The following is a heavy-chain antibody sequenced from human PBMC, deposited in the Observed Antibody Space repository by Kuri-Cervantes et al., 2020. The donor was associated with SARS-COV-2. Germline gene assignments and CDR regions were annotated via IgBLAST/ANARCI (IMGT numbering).Heavy chain of an antibody. CDR2: IYWDDDK. V-gene: IGHV2-5*05. Sequence: SGPTLVNPTQTLTLTCTLSGFSLSTSGVSVGWIRQPPGKVLGWLALIYWDDDKRYGPSLKSRLTVTKDNSKNQLVLTMTNMDPVDTATYYCAHTGAGYLFDYWGQGTLVTVSS. CDR3: AHTGAGYLFDY. CDR1: GFSLSTSGVS. D-gene: IGHD7-27*01. J-gene: IGHJ4*02.